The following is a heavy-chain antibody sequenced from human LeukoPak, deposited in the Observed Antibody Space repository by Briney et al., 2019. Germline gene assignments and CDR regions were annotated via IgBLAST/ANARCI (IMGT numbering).Heavy chain of an antibody. D-gene: IGHD3-10*01. V-gene: IGHV5-51*01. CDR2: IYPGDSDT. J-gene: IGHJ4*02. CDR1: GYSFTSYW. CDR3: ARGYGSGSYRLDY. Sequence: GESLKISCKGSGYSFTSYWIGLVRQVPGKGLGWMGIIYPGDSDTRYSPAFQGQVTISGDKSISTAYLQWSSLKASDTAMYYCARGYGSGSYRLDYWGQGTLVTVSS.